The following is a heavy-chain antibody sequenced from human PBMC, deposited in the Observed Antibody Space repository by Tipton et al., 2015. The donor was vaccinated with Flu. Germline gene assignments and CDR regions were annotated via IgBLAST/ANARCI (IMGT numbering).Heavy chain of an antibody. CDR1: GFTFSNFA. V-gene: IGHV3-33*01. Sequence: SLRLSCAASGFTFSNFAMHWVRQAPGKGLEWVAGVWYDGTNEYYADSVKGRFTISRDNSKNTLYLQMNSLRAGDTAVYYCARGPLPDSNWYNGMDVWGQGTTVTVFS. CDR2: VWYDGTNE. D-gene: IGHD6-13*01. J-gene: IGHJ6*02. CDR3: ARGPLPDSNWYNGMDV.